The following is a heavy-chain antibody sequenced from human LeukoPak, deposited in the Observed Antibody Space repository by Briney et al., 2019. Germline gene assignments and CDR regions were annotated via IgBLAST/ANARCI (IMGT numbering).Heavy chain of an antibody. CDR2: IYYSGST. D-gene: IGHD6-13*01. CDR1: GGSISSSSYS. Sequence: SETLSLTCSVSGGSISSSSYSWGWIRQPPGKGLEWIGSIYYSGSTYYNPSLKSRVTISVDTSKNQFSLKLSSVTAADTAVYYCARVLSGRSTYFDYWGQGTLVTVSS. J-gene: IGHJ4*02. V-gene: IGHV4-39*07. CDR3: ARVLSGRSTYFDY.